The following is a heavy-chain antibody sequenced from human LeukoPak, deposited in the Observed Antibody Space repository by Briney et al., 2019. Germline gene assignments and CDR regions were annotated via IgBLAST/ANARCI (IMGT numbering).Heavy chain of an antibody. CDR2: INHSGST. D-gene: IGHD6-19*01. J-gene: IGHJ4*02. Sequence: PSETLSLTCAVYGGSFSGYYWSWIRQPPGKGLEWIGEINHSGSTNYNPSLKSRVTISVDTSKNQFSLKLSSVTAADTAVYYCARVTAGMSFFDYWGQGTLVTVSS. CDR1: GGSFSGYY. V-gene: IGHV4-34*01. CDR3: ARVTAGMSFFDY.